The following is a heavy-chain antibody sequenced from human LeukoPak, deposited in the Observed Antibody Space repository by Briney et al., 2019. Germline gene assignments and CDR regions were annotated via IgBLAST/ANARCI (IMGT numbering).Heavy chain of an antibody. V-gene: IGHV3-9*01. D-gene: IGHD3-22*01. CDR1: GFTFDDYA. Sequence: GGSLRLSCAASGFTFDDYAMHWVRQAPGNGLEWVSGISWNSGSIGYADSVKGRFTISRDNAKNSLYLQMNSLRAEDTALYYCAKDITVVDHYYDSSGYFRHDAFDIWGQGTIVTVSS. CDR3: AKDITVVDHYYDSSGYFRHDAFDI. CDR2: ISWNSGSI. J-gene: IGHJ3*02.